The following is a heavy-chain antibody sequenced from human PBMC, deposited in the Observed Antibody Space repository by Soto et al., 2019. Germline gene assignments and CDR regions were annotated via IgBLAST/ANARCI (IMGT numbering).Heavy chain of an antibody. D-gene: IGHD3-22*01. CDR1: GFTFSSYS. J-gene: IGHJ4*02. CDR2: INTDGGST. Sequence: LRLSCAASGFTFSSYSMNWVRQAPGKGLVWVSGINTDGGSTDYADSVKGRFIISRDNAKNTLYLQMNSLRAEDTAVYYCARPRYDSTGTPFDHWGLGTLVTVSS. CDR3: ARPRYDSTGTPFDH. V-gene: IGHV3-74*01.